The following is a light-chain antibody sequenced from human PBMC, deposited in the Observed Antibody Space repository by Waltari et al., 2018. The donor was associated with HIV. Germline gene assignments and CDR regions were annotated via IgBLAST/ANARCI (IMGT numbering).Light chain of an antibody. CDR2: DAS. CDR3: QQRSNWPRMYT. J-gene: IGKJ2*01. V-gene: IGKV3-11*01. Sequence: EIVLTQSPATLSLSPGERATLSCRASQRVISNLAWYQQNPGQAPRLLIHDASNRATGSPGRFSGSGSGTDFTLTITSLEPEDFAVYYCQQRSNWPRMYTFGQGTKLEIK. CDR1: QRVISN.